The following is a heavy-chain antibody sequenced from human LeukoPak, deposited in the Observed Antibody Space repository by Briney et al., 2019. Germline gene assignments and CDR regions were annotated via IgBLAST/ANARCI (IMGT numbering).Heavy chain of an antibody. J-gene: IGHJ4*02. CDR1: GYTFTSYD. Sequence: ASVKVSCKASGYTFTSYDMNWVRQAPGQGLEWMGWMNPNSGNTGFAQKFQGRVTMTRNTSIRTAYMELSSLRSEDTAVYYCARGDSTAMAIDYWGQGTPVTVSS. CDR3: ARGDSTAMAIDY. CDR2: MNPNSGNT. D-gene: IGHD5-18*01. V-gene: IGHV1-8*01.